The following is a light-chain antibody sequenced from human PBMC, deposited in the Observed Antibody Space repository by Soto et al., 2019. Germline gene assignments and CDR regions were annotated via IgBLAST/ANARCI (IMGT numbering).Light chain of an antibody. J-gene: IGLJ1*01. CDR1: SSDIGGYNY. CDR3: SSYTSSSTYV. V-gene: IGLV2-8*01. CDR2: EVI. Sequence: QSVLTQPPSASGSPGQSVTISCTGTSSDIGGYNYVSWYQQHPGKAPKLMIYEVIRRPSGVPDRFSGSKSANTASLTVSGLRAEDEAAYYCSSYTSSSTYVFGTGTKLTVL.